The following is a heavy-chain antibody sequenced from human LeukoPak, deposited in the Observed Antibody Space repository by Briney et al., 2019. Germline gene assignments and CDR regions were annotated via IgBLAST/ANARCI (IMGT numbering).Heavy chain of an antibody. Sequence: ASVKVSCKASGYTFTSYDISWVRQAPGQGLEWMGWISAYNGNTNYAQKLQGRVTMTTDTSTSTAYMELRSLRSDDTAVYYCARDGGYCSGGSCTYYMDVWGKGTTVTISS. CDR3: ARDGGYCSGGSCTYYMDV. CDR2: ISAYNGNT. D-gene: IGHD2-15*01. V-gene: IGHV1-18*01. J-gene: IGHJ6*03. CDR1: GYTFTSYD.